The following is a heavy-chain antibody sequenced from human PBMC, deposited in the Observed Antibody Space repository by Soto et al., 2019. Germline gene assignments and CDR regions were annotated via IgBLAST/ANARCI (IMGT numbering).Heavy chain of an antibody. CDR2: IIPIFGTA. CDR1: GGTFSSYA. D-gene: IGHD6-19*01. J-gene: IGHJ5*02. Sequence: QVQLVQSGAEVKKPGSSVKVSCKASGGTFSSYATSWVRQAPGQGLEWMGGIIPIFGTANYAQKFQGRVTMTADEATSTAYMELSSLRSEDTAVYYCARANPRRAVAGNGFDPWGQGTLVTVSS. CDR3: ARANPRRAVAGNGFDP. V-gene: IGHV1-69*01.